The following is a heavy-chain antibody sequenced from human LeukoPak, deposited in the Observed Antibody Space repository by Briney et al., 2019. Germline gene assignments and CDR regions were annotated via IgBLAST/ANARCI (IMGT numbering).Heavy chain of an antibody. CDR3: AADQLRGVNYYYYGMDV. CDR1: GYTFTRYY. J-gene: IGHJ6*02. Sequence: ASVKVSCKASGYTFTRYYMHWVRQAPGQGLEWMGIINPSGGSTNYAQKFQGRVTMTRDTSTSTVYMELSSLRSEDTAVYYCAADQLRGVNYYYYGMDVWGQGTTVTVSS. D-gene: IGHD3-10*01. CDR2: INPSGGST. V-gene: IGHV1-46*01.